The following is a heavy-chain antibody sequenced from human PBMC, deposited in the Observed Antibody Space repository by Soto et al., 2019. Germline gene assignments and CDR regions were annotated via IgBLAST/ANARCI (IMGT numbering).Heavy chain of an antibody. Sequence: ASVKVACKASGYTFTNYGISCLRQAPGQGLEWMGWISAYNGNTNYAQNLQGRVTMTTDTSTSTAYMELRSLRSDDTAVYYCERVDVLRFLEWLIWGQGTLVTVYS. CDR2: ISAYNGNT. D-gene: IGHD3-3*01. CDR3: ERVDVLRFLEWLI. CDR1: GYTFTNYG. J-gene: IGHJ4*02. V-gene: IGHV1-18*04.